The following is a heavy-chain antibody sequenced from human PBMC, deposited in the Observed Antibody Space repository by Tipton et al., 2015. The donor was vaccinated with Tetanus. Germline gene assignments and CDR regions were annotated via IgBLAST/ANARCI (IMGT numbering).Heavy chain of an antibody. D-gene: IGHD2-8*01. V-gene: IGHV5-51*01. CDR2: IYPGDSDT. Sequence: DQLVQSGGEVKKPGESLKISCKGSGYIFNNYWIGWVRQKPGKGLEWMGIIYPGDSDTRYSPSFQGQVTISVDKSINTAYLQWSSLKASDTSMFYCARAHCTDGVCNFDFWGQGALVTVAS. CDR3: ARAHCTDGVCNFDF. J-gene: IGHJ4*02. CDR1: GYIFNNYW.